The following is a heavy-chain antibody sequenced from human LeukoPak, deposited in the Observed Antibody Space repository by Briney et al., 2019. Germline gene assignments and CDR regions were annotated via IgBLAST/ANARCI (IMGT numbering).Heavy chain of an antibody. D-gene: IGHD3-22*01. CDR1: GFTFSSYN. V-gene: IGHV3-48*01. Sequence: GGSLRLSCAASGFTFSSYNMNWVRQAPGKGLEWISYISSGGTTIYYADSVKGRFTISRDNSKNTVYLQMNSLRAEDTAVYSCATYYDKSGYYGRHDYWGQGTLVTVSS. CDR2: ISSGGTTI. CDR3: ATYYDKSGYYGRHDY. J-gene: IGHJ4*02.